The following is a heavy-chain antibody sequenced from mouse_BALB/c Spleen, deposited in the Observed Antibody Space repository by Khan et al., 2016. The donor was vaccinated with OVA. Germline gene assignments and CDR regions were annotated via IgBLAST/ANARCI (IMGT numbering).Heavy chain of an antibody. V-gene: IGHV1-7*01. CDR1: GYTFINYW. CDR2: INPSTGYT. CDR3: ARRGLRWDFDY. Sequence: LQQSGDELAKPGASVKMSCKASGYTFINYWILWIKQRPGQGLEWIGYINPSTGYTEYNQNFKDKATLTADKSSSTAYMQLSSLTSEDSTVYYCARRGLRWDFDYWGQGTTLPVSS. J-gene: IGHJ2*01. D-gene: IGHD1-1*01.